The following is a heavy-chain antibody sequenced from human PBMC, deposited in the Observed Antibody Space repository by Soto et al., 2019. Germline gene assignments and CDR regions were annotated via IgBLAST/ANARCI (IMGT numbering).Heavy chain of an antibody. CDR3: AIARHCSSAACPAAE. CDR2: IGPTANT. J-gene: IGHJ4*02. Sequence: EVQLLESGGGLVQPGGSLILSCAASGFPFSTSGILWLRQPTGEGLEWVSAIGPTANTNYRDSVKGRFTISRDNSRNKVFLQMSALRPEDTALYYCAIARHCSSAACPAAEWGQGTLITVSS. CDR1: GFPFSTSG. D-gene: IGHD2-2*01. V-gene: IGHV3-23*05.